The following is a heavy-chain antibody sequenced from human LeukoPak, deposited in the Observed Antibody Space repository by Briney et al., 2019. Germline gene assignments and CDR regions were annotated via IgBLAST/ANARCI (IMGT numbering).Heavy chain of an antibody. CDR2: IKQDGSEK. J-gene: IGHJ4*02. CDR1: GFTFSSYS. CDR3: VTGGYYYVH. D-gene: IGHD3-10*02. Sequence: GGSLRLSCAVSGFTFSSYSMNWVRQSPGKGLEWVAHIKQDGSEKNYMDSVKGRFTISRDNANNSLYLQMNSLRAEDAAIYYCVTGGYYYVHWGQGTLVTVSS. V-gene: IGHV3-7*01.